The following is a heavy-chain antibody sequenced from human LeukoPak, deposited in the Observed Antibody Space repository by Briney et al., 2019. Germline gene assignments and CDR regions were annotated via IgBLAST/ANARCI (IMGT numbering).Heavy chain of an antibody. V-gene: IGHV3-23*01. J-gene: IGHJ4*02. CDR2: ISGSGGNT. CDR3: AKAPVTSCRGAYCYPFDS. CDR1: GFTFSSYA. D-gene: IGHD2-21*01. Sequence: GGSLRLSCAASGFTFSSYAMSWVRQAPGKGLEWVSVISGSGGNTYYADSVRGRFTISRDNSKSTLYLQMNSLRAEDAAVYFCAKAPVTSCRGAYCYPFDSWGQGTLVTVSS.